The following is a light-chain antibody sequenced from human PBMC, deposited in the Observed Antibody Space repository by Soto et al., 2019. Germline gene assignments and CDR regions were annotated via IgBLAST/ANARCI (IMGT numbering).Light chain of an antibody. CDR2: EVS. Sequence: QSVLTQPASVSGSPGQSITISCTGTSSDVGAENYVSWYQQHPGKAPTVLIYEVSHRPSGVSNRFSGSKSGNTAFLTISGVQAEDDADYFCSSHTGTNSVVFGGGTQLTVL. CDR1: SSDVGAENY. CDR3: SSHTGTNSVV. V-gene: IGLV2-14*01. J-gene: IGLJ7*01.